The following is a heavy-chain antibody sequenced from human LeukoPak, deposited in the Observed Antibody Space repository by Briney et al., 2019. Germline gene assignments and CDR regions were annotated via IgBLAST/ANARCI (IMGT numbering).Heavy chain of an antibody. V-gene: IGHV3-33*01. J-gene: IGHJ4*02. CDR3: AGTKRGYSGYEPFDY. Sequence: PGGSLRLSCAASGFTFSSYGMHWVRQAPGKGLEWVAVIWYDGSNKYYADSVKGRFTISRDNSKNTLYLQMNSLRAEDTAVYYCAGTKRGYSGYEPFDYWGQGTLVTVSS. CDR2: IWYDGSNK. CDR1: GFTFSSYG. D-gene: IGHD5-12*01.